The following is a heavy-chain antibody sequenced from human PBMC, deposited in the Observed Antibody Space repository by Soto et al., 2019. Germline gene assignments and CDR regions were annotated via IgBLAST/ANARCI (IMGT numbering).Heavy chain of an antibody. V-gene: IGHV3-15*01. CDR3: TTNPVGYRYFDY. J-gene: IGHJ4*02. Sequence: GRSLRLSCAASGFIVSNAWMSWVRQAPGKGLELVGRIKKNADGGTTDYAAPVEGRFTISRDDSKNTLFLQMNSLRPEDIAVYYCTTNPVGYRYFDYWGQGTLVTVSS. CDR2: IKKNADGGTT. D-gene: IGHD5-18*01. CDR1: GFIVSNAW.